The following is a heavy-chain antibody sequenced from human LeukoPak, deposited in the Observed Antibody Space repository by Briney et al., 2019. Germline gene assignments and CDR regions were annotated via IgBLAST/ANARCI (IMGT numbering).Heavy chain of an antibody. D-gene: IGHD4-11*01. V-gene: IGHV3-53*01. CDR2: IYSGGST. J-gene: IGHJ6*03. Sequence: PGGSLRLSCAASGFTVSSNYMSWVRQAPGKGLEWVSVIYSGGSTYYADSVKGRFTISRGNSKNTLYLQMNSLRAEDTAVYYCARDRADSNYNYYMDVWGKGTTVTVSS. CDR1: GFTVSSNY. CDR3: ARDRADSNYNYYMDV.